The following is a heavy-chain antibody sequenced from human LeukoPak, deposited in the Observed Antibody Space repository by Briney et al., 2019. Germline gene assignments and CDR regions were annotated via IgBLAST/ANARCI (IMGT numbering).Heavy chain of an antibody. D-gene: IGHD5-18*01. V-gene: IGHV1-69*13. CDR3: ARDTGYSYGRPFDY. Sequence: ASVKVSCKASGGTFSSYAISWVRQAPGQGLEWMGGIIPIFGTANYAQKFQGRVTITADESTSTAYMELSSLRSEDTAVYYCARDTGYSYGRPFDYWGQGTLVTVSS. CDR2: IIPIFGTA. J-gene: IGHJ4*02. CDR1: GGTFSSYA.